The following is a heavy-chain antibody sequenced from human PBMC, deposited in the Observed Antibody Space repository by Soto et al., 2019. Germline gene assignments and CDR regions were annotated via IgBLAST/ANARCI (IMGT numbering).Heavy chain of an antibody. Sequence: GGSLRLSCAASGFTFDDYAMHWVRQAPGKGLEWVSGISWNSGSIGYADSVKGRFTISRDNAKNSLYLQMNSLRAEDTALYYCAKDLVGATAFNAFDIWGQGTMVTVS. CDR2: ISWNSGSI. J-gene: IGHJ3*02. V-gene: IGHV3-9*01. D-gene: IGHD1-26*01. CDR3: AKDLVGATAFNAFDI. CDR1: GFTFDDYA.